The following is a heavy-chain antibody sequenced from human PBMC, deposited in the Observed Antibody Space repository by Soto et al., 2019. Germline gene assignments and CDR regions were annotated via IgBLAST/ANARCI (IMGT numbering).Heavy chain of an antibody. CDR2: ISYDGSNK. Sequence: QVQLVESGGGVVQPGRSLRLSCAASGFTFSSYGMNWVRQAPGKGLEWVAVISYDGSNKYYADSVKGRFTISRDSSKNMLYLQMNSLRAEDTAVYYCAKDDSSSWHYYDGMDVWGQGTTVTVSS. J-gene: IGHJ6*02. CDR3: AKDDSSSWHYYDGMDV. D-gene: IGHD6-13*01. V-gene: IGHV3-30*18. CDR1: GFTFSSYG.